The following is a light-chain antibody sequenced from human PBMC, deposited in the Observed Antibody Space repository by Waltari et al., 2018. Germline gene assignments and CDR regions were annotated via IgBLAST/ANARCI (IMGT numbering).Light chain of an antibody. J-gene: IGLJ3*02. CDR1: IEDVGGYNY. Sequence: QSALTQPPSASGSPGQSVTTSCTGTIEDVGGYNYVSWYQQHPGKAPKLMIYDVTKRPSGVPDRFSGSKSGNTASLTVSGLQAEDEADYYCSSYAGSNTWVFGGGTKLTVL. CDR2: DVT. V-gene: IGLV2-8*01. CDR3: SSYAGSNTWV.